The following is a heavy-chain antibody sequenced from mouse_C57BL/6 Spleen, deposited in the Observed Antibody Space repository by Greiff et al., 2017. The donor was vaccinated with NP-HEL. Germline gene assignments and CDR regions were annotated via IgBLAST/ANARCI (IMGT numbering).Heavy chain of an antibody. J-gene: IGHJ2*01. CDR3: ARAEGYDLYYFDY. Sequence: EVQLQQSGPELVKPGASVKISCKASGYTFTDYYMNWVKQSHGKSLEWIGDINPNNGGTSYNQKFKGKATLTVDKSSSTAYMELRRLTSEDSAVYYCARAEGYDLYYFDYWGQGTTLTVSS. D-gene: IGHD2-2*01. CDR2: INPNNGGT. CDR1: GYTFTDYY. V-gene: IGHV1-26*01.